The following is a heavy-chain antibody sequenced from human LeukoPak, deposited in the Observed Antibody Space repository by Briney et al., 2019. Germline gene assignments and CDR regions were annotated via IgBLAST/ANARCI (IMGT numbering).Heavy chain of an antibody. J-gene: IGHJ5*02. Sequence: SETLSLTCTVSGGSISSYYWTWIRQPPGKRLEWMGYIYYTGSTNYNPSLKSRVTISVDTPKHQFSLKLSSVTAADTAVYYCARASDGSGSYFGCFDPWGQGTLVTVSS. CDR3: ARASDGSGSYFGCFDP. D-gene: IGHD3-10*01. CDR1: GGSISSYY. CDR2: IYYTGST. V-gene: IGHV4-59*01.